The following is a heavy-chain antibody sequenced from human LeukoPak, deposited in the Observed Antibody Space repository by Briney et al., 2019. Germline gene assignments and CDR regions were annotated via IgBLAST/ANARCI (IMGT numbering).Heavy chain of an antibody. CDR3: ARDLSSYSSSWYNWFDP. Sequence: ASVKVSCKASGYTFTSYAMNWVRQAPGQGLEWMGWINTNTGNPTYAQGFTGRFVFSLDTSVSTAYLQISSLKAEDIAVYYCARDLSSYSSSWYNWFDPWGQGTLVTVSS. V-gene: IGHV7-4-1*02. D-gene: IGHD6-13*01. CDR2: INTNTGNP. CDR1: GYTFTSYA. J-gene: IGHJ5*02.